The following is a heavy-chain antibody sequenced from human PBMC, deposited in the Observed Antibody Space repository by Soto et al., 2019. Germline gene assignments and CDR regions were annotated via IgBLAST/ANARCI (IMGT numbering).Heavy chain of an antibody. CDR2: INPNGGGT. CDR1: GYTFTAYY. D-gene: IGHD3-10*01. Sequence: VKFSSDASGYTFTAYYIHWVRQSPGQGLEWMGWINPNGGGTKYAQKFQGRVTMTRDTSINTAYMELTRLTSDDTAVYYCARAVHTMIQGVRFRVDQWGQGTLVTVSS. J-gene: IGHJ4*02. V-gene: IGHV1-2*02. CDR3: ARAVHTMIQGVRFRVDQ.